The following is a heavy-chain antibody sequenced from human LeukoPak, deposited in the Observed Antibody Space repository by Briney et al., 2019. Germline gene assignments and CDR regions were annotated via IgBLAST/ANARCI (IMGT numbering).Heavy chain of an antibody. Sequence: ASVKVSCKASGYTFTGYYMHWVRQAPGQGLEWMGRINPNSGGTNYAQRFQGRVTLTRHTYISTAYMELSRLRSDDTAVYYCARDGRRITMVRGVSNWFDPWGQGTLVTVSS. CDR1: GYTFTGYY. V-gene: IGHV1-2*06. J-gene: IGHJ5*02. CDR3: ARDGRRITMVRGVSNWFDP. CDR2: INPNSGGT. D-gene: IGHD3-10*01.